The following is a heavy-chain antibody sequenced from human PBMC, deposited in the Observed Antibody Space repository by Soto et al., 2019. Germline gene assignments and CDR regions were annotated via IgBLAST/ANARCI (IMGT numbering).Heavy chain of an antibody. J-gene: IGHJ5*02. D-gene: IGHD2-15*01. V-gene: IGHV4-4*02. CDR2: INQSGSP. CDR3: AGLGMVAAPSEFDP. Sequence: QVQLQESGPGLVKPSGTLSLTCAVSSGTISSSNWWTWVRQPPGKGLEWIGEINQSGSPNYNPSLRSRVTISVDKSKSQFFLKLSSVTAADTAIYYCAGLGMVAAPSEFDPWGQGTLVTVSS. CDR1: SGTISSSNW.